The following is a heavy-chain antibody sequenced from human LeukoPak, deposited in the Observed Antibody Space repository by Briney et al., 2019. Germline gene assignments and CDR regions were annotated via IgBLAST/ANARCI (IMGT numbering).Heavy chain of an antibody. Sequence: GGCLRLSCAASGFTFSSYSMNWVRQAPGKGLEWVSSISSSSSYIYYADSVKGRFTISRDNAKNSLYLQMNSLRAEDTAVYYCARDGEYSYGWGRYYYYGMDVWGQGTTVTVSS. CDR2: ISSSSSYI. D-gene: IGHD5-18*01. CDR1: GFTFSSYS. J-gene: IGHJ6*02. V-gene: IGHV3-21*01. CDR3: ARDGEYSYGWGRYYYYGMDV.